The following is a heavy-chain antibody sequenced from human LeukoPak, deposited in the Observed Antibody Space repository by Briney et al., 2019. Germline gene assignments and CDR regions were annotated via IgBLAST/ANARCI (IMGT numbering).Heavy chain of an antibody. Sequence: SETLSLTCTVSGGSVSSGNYYWSWIRQPAGKGLEWFGRVYTSGGTNYIPSLTSRITISVDTSKNHFSLRLSSVTAADTAMYYCARFYCSDGVCYIDYWGQGTLVTVSS. CDR2: VYTSGGT. CDR1: GGSVSSGNYY. D-gene: IGHD2-8*01. V-gene: IGHV4-61*02. CDR3: ARFYCSDGVCYIDY. J-gene: IGHJ4*02.